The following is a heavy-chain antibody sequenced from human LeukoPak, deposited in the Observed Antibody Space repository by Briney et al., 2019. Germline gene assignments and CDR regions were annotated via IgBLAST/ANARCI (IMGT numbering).Heavy chain of an antibody. CDR1: GFTLSGYW. CDR2: INPDGSFT. D-gene: IGHD3-16*01. Sequence: GGSLRLSCAASGFTLSGYWIHWVRQAPGKGLVWVARINPDGSFTNYADSVKGRFTISRDNSKNTLYLQMNSLRAEDTAVYYCAKDQDYVWGSYPFDYWGQGTLVTVSS. CDR3: AKDQDYVWGSYPFDY. J-gene: IGHJ4*02. V-gene: IGHV3-74*01.